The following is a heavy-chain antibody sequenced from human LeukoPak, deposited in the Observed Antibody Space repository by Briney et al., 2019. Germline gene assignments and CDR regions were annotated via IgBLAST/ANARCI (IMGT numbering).Heavy chain of an antibody. CDR3: ARLTVTRYSDY. J-gene: IGHJ4*02. V-gene: IGHV3-48*03. Sequence: TGGSLRLSCAASGFTFSSSEMNWVRQAPGKGLEWVSYISSGGSTIYYADSVKGRFTISRDNAKNSLYLQMNSLRAEDTAVYYCARLTVTRYSDYWGQGTLVTVSS. CDR2: ISSGGSTI. D-gene: IGHD4-17*01. CDR1: GFTFSSSE.